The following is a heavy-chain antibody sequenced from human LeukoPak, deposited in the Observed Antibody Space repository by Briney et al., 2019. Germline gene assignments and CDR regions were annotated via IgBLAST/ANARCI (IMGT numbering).Heavy chain of an antibody. CDR3: ARDHCSSTSCSPAYYFDY. D-gene: IGHD2-2*01. V-gene: IGHV3-23*01. Sequence: PGGSLRLSCAASGFTFSSYAMSWVRQAPGKGLEWVSAISGSGGSTYYADSVKGRFTISRDNSKNTLYLQMNSVRAEDTAVYYCARDHCSSTSCSPAYYFDYWGQGTLVTVSS. CDR2: ISGSGGST. J-gene: IGHJ4*02. CDR1: GFTFSSYA.